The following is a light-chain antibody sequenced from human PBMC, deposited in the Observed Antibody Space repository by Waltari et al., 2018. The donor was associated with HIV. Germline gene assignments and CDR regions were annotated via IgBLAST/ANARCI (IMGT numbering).Light chain of an antibody. V-gene: IGLV1-44*01. CDR2: SNN. J-gene: IGLJ2*01. CDR3: ASWDDSLIGPV. CDR1: SFNIGSNT. Sequence: QSVLSQPPSASGTPGQRVTLSCSGSSFNIGSNTVNWYQQLPGTAPKLLINSNNKRPSGVPDRFSGSKSGTSASLAISGLQSDDEADYYCASWDDSLIGPVFGGGTKLTVL.